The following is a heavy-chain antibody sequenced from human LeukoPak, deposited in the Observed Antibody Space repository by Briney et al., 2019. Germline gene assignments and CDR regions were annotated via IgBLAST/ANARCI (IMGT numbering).Heavy chain of an antibody. Sequence: PSETLSLTRTVSGASISSGGNFWTWIRQPAGKGLEWIGRIYTSGSTNYNPSLKSRDTISADTSKKQFYLKLNSVTAADTAVYYCARDGIEAIDSWGQGTLVIVSS. CDR1: GASISSGGNF. V-gene: IGHV4-61*02. CDR2: IYTSGST. J-gene: IGHJ4*02. CDR3: ARDGIEAIDS. D-gene: IGHD1-26*01.